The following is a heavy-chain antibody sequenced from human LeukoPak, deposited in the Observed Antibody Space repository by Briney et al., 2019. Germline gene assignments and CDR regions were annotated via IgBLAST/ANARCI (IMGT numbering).Heavy chain of an antibody. CDR2: INHNGNVN. D-gene: IGHD3-16*01. Sequence: HPGGSLRLSCAASGFTFSSYWMNWARQAPGKGLEWVASINHNGNVNYYVDSVEGRFTISRDNAKNSLYLQMSNLRAEDTAVYFCARGGGLDVWGRGATVTVSS. CDR1: GFTFSSYW. J-gene: IGHJ6*02. CDR3: ARGGGLDV. V-gene: IGHV3-7*03.